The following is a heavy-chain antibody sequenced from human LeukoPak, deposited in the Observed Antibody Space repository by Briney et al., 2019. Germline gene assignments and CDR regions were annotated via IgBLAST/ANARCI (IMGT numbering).Heavy chain of an antibody. J-gene: IGHJ4*02. CDR1: GYSISSGNY. CDR2: IYHSGTT. CDR3: ARGYGGNVDY. D-gene: IGHD4-23*01. Sequence: SETLSPTCTVSGYSISSGNYWGWIRQPPGKGLEWIGNIYHSGTTYYNPSLKSRVTISVDTSNNQFSLKLSSVTAADTAMYYCARGYGGNVDYWGQGTLVTDSS. V-gene: IGHV4-38-2*02.